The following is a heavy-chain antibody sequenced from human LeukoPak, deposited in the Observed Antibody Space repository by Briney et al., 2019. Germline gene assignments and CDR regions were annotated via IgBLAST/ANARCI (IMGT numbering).Heavy chain of an antibody. CDR1: GGSISSYY. CDR2: IYYTGST. J-gene: IGHJ4*02. CDR3: ARVQGGDSHFDY. D-gene: IGHD4-17*01. Sequence: PSETLSLTCAVSGGSISSYYWSWIRQPPGKGLEWIGYIYYTGSTKYNPSLKSRVTISLDTSKNQFSLKVSSVTAADTAVYYCARVQGGDSHFDYWGQGTLVTVSS. V-gene: IGHV4-59*08.